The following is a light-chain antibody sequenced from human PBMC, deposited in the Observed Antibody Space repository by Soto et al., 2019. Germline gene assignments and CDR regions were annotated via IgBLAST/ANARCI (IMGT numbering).Light chain of an antibody. V-gene: IGKV1-27*01. J-gene: IGKJ4*01. CDR3: QKYNTAPRT. CDR2: AAS. CDR1: QDIRHF. Sequence: IQMTQSPSALSASVGDRVTITCRASQDIRHFLAWYQHKPGRVPKLLIYAASTLQSGVPSRFSGSGSGTDIILTISSLQPEDAATYSCQKYNTAPRTFGGATTVEI.